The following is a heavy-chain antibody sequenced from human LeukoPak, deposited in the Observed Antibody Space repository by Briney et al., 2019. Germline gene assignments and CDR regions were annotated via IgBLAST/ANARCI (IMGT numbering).Heavy chain of an antibody. CDR3: ARGRDYYGSGSHTE. CDR2: IYTSGST. Sequence: SQTLSLTCTVSGGSISSGSYYWSWIRQPAGKGLEWIGRIYTSGSTNYNPSLKSRVTISVDTSKNQFSLKLSSVTAADTAVYYCARGRDYYGSGSHTEWGQGTLVTVSS. CDR1: GGSISSGSYY. J-gene: IGHJ4*02. D-gene: IGHD3-10*01. V-gene: IGHV4-61*02.